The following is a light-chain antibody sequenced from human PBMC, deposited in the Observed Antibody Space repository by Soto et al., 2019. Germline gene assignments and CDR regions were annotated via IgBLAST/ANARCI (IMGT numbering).Light chain of an antibody. J-gene: IGKJ2*01. V-gene: IGKV1-39*01. Sequence: DIQMTQSPSSLSASVGDRVTITCRASQSISSFLNWYQQKPGNAPNYLIYAASMLRDGVPSRFSGSGSETHFTLLINCLQPEDFATYYCQQSYPTPYTFGQGTKLEIK. CDR1: QSISSF. CDR3: QQSYPTPYT. CDR2: AAS.